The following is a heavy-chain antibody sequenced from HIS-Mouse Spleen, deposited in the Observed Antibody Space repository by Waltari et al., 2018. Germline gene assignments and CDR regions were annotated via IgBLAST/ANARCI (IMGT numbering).Heavy chain of an antibody. Sequence: QLQLQESGPGLVKPSETLSRTCTVSGGSISSSSYYWGWVRQPPGQGLEWIGSMYYSGSTYYTPSLKSRVTISVDTSKNQCSRKLGSVTAADTAVYYCAREIPYSSSWYDWYFDLWGRGTLVTVSS. CDR3: AREIPYSSSWYDWYFDL. J-gene: IGHJ2*01. D-gene: IGHD6-13*01. V-gene: IGHV4-39*07. CDR1: GGSISSSSYY. CDR2: MYYSGST.